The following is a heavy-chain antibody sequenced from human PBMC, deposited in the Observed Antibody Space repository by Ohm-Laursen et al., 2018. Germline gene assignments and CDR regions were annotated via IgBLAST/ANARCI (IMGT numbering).Heavy chain of an antibody. CDR1: GFSLSTSGVG. CDR3: AHSSSKYCSGGSCYSGVFDY. D-gene: IGHD2-15*01. J-gene: IGHJ4*02. Sequence: PTQTLTLTCTFSGFSLSTSGVGVGWIRQPPGKALEWFALIYWVDDKRYSPSLKSRLTITKDTSKNQVVLTMTNMDPVDTATYYCAHSSSKYCSGGSCYSGVFDYWGQGTLVTVSS. V-gene: IGHV2-5*02. CDR2: IYWVDDK.